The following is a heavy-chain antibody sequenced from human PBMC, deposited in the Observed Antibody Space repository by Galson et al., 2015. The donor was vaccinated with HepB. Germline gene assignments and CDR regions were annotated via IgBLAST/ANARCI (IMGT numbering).Heavy chain of an antibody. J-gene: IGHJ4*02. CDR3: ARAEVFESSGWFRWFGGPDY. CDR1: GFTFSSYA. V-gene: IGHV3-30-3*01. CDR2: ISYDGSNK. D-gene: IGHD6-19*01. Sequence: SLRLSCAASGFTFSSYAMHWVRQAPGKGLEWVAVISYDGSNKYYADSVKGRFTISRDNSKNTPYLQMNSLRAEDTAVYYCARAEVFESSGWFRWFGGPDYWGQGTLVTVSS.